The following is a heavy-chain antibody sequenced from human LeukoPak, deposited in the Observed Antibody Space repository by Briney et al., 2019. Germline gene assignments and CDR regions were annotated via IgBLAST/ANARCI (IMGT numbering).Heavy chain of an antibody. D-gene: IGHD1-26*01. CDR2: IRSKGYGGTT. V-gene: IGHV3-49*04. J-gene: IGHJ5*02. CDR3: TRSGSYYGWFDP. CDR1: GFTFGDYA. Sequence: GGSLRLSCTASGFTFGDYAMNWVRQAPGKGLEWVGFIRSKGYGGTTEYAASVKGRFTISRDDSKSTAYLQMNSLKTEDTAVYYCTRSGSYYGWFDPWDQGTLVTVSS.